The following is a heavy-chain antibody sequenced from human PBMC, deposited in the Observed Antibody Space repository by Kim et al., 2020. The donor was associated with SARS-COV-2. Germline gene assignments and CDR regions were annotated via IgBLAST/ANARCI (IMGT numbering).Heavy chain of an antibody. CDR1: GLTFSDYY. D-gene: IGHD2-2*01. V-gene: IGHV3-11*01. CDR2: ISSSGSTI. J-gene: IGHJ4*02. Sequence: WGSLRLSCVASGLTFSDYYMSWIRQAPGKGLEWLAYISSSGSTIYYADSVKGRFTVSRDNAQKSLYLQMNSLRAEDTAVYYCAREGCGSTSCYLFDSWGQGTLVTVSS. CDR3: AREGCGSTSCYLFDS.